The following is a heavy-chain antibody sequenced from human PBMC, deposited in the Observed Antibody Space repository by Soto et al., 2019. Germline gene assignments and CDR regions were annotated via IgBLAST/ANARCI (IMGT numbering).Heavy chain of an antibody. D-gene: IGHD3-10*01. CDR1: GFILSSYA. CDR2: VSAGGDME. Sequence: DVQLLESGGDLVQPGGSLRLSCTASGFILSSYAMSWVRQAPGKGLEWVSSVSAGGDMEYNSDSVKGRFTISRDNSNNALFLQMNSLRIEDTALYYCARGDRGGSGSPASYYYSGLDVWGQGITVTVS. V-gene: IGHV3-23*01. CDR3: ARGDRGGSGSPASYYYSGLDV. J-gene: IGHJ6*02.